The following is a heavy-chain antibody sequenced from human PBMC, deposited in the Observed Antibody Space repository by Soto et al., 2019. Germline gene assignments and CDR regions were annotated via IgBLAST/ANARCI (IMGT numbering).Heavy chain of an antibody. Sequence: QVQLVQSGAEVKKPGASVKVSCKASGYTFTSYAMHWVRQAPGQRLEWMGWINAGNGNRKYSQKFQGRVTITRDTSASTAYMELSSLRSEDTAVYYCALGGYCSSTSCHGWGMYYMDVWGKGTTVTVSS. J-gene: IGHJ6*03. D-gene: IGHD2-2*01. CDR3: ALGGYCSSTSCHGWGMYYMDV. CDR1: GYTFTSYA. CDR2: INAGNGNR. V-gene: IGHV1-3*01.